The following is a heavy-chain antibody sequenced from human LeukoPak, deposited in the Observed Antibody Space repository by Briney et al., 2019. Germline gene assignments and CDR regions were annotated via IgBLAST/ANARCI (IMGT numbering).Heavy chain of an antibody. Sequence: GGSLRLSCAASGFTLSSYVMSWVRQAPGTRLEWGSGISGSGGRTDHADYVTGRFTISRDNSKNTVHLQMNSLRAEDTAVYYCAKESRDGNFGGNWGQGTLVTVSS. CDR2: ISGSGGRT. J-gene: IGHJ4*02. CDR1: GFTLSSYV. CDR3: AKESRDGNFGGN. D-gene: IGHD3-16*01. V-gene: IGHV3-23*01.